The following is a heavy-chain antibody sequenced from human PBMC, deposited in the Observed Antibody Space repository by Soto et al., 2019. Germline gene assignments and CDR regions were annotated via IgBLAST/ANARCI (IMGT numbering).Heavy chain of an antibody. CDR3: ARYIPGVRYYGMDV. CDR2: IGESGTPT. Sequence: GGSLRLSCAASGFIFSSYAMKWVRQAPGKGLEWVSLIGESGTPTYYADSVKGRFTISRDNSGNTLFLEMYSLRAEDTAVYYCARYIPGVRYYGMDVWGQGTTVTVAS. D-gene: IGHD2-2*01. CDR1: GFIFSSYA. J-gene: IGHJ6*02. V-gene: IGHV3-23*01.